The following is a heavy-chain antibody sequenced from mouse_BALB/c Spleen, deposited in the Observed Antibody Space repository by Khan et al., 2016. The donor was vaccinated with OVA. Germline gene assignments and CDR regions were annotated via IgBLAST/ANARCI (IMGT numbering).Heavy chain of an antibody. CDR3: VREGAYYRSDGWFAY. D-gene: IGHD2-14*01. V-gene: IGHV1-4*01. CDR2: INPSNDYT. Sequence: QVQLKQSGAELVRPGASLKMSCKASGYTFTSYTIHWVRQRPGLTLEWIGHINPSNDYTNYNQKFKDKATLIVDKSSSTAYMQLSSLTSEDSAVYYCVREGAYYRSDGWFAYWGQGTLGTVSA. J-gene: IGHJ3*01. CDR1: GYTFTSYT.